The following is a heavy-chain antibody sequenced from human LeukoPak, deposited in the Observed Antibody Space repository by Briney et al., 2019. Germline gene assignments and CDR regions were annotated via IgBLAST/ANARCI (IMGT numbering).Heavy chain of an antibody. CDR3: GAVAKAFDI. CDR2: ISSSSSTI. D-gene: IGHD2-15*01. V-gene: IGHV3-48*01. Sequence: PSETLSLTCTVSGGSISSYYWSWIRQPPGKGLEWVSYISSSSSTIYYAVSVKGRFTISRDNAKNSLYLQMNSLRAEDTAVYYCGAVAKAFDIWGQGTMVTVYS. CDR1: GGSISSYY. J-gene: IGHJ3*02.